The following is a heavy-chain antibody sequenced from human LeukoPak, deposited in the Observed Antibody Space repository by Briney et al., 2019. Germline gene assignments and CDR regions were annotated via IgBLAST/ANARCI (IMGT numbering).Heavy chain of an antibody. CDR3: AREDNYDFWSGYSDY. Sequence: SETLSLTCTVSGGSISSYYWSWIRQPPGKGLEWIGYIYYSGSTYYNPSLKSRVTISVDTSKNQFSLKLSSVTAADTAVYYCAREDNYDFWSGYSDYWGQGTLVTVSS. V-gene: IGHV4-59*12. CDR2: IYYSGST. J-gene: IGHJ4*02. D-gene: IGHD3-3*01. CDR1: GGSISSYY.